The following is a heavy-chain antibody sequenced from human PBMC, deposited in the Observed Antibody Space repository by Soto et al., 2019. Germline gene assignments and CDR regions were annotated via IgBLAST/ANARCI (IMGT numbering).Heavy chain of an antibody. V-gene: IGHV1-18*01. CDR3: ARDIWFGELFYYYYGMDV. J-gene: IGHJ6*02. CDR2: ISAYNGNT. D-gene: IGHD3-10*01. CDR1: GYTFTSYG. Sequence: ASVKVSCKASGYTFTSYGIIWVRQAPGQGLEWMGWISAYNGNTNYAQKLQGRVTMTTDTSTSTAYMELRSLRSDDTAVYYCARDIWFGELFYYYYGMDVWGQGTTVTVS.